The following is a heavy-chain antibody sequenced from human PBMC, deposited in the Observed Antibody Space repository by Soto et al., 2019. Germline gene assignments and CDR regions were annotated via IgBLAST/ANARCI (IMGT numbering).Heavy chain of an antibody. J-gene: IGHJ5*02. D-gene: IGHD3-3*01. CDR3: ARRSVDYDFWSGYYRSEENWFDP. CDR2: ISAYNGNT. V-gene: IGHV1-18*01. CDR1: GYTFTSYG. Sequence: GASVKVSCKASGYTFTSYGISWVRQAPGQGLEWMGWISAYNGNTNYAQKLQGRVTMTTDTSTSTAYMELRSLRSDDTAVYYCARRSVDYDFWSGYYRSEENWFDPWGQGTLVTVSS.